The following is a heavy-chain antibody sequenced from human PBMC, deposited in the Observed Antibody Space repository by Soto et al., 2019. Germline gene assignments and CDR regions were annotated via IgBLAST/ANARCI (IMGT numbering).Heavy chain of an antibody. V-gene: IGHV3-74*01. J-gene: IGHJ6*03. CDR2: INGDGSST. Sequence: GGSLRLSCAASGFTFSSYWMHWVRQAPGKGLVWVSRINGDGSSTTHADSVRGRFTISRDNTKNTLYLQMNSLRAEDTAVYYCTRDAYYDFWSGYSAYYYYYMDVWGKGTTVTVPS. CDR3: TRDAYYDFWSGYSAYYYYYMDV. D-gene: IGHD3-3*01. CDR1: GFTFSSYW.